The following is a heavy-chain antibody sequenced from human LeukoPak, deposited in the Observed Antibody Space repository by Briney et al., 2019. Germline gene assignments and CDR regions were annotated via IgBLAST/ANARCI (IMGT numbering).Heavy chain of an antibody. CDR2: IGASGDNT. Sequence: GGSLRLSCAASEFTFTAYAMSWVRQAPGKGLEWVSTIGASGDNTNYADSVKGRFTISRDNSKNTLNLKMNSLRAEDTALYYCARGEGYGDYPIDYWGQGNLVTVSS. CDR3: ARGEGYGDYPIDY. V-gene: IGHV3-23*01. CDR1: EFTFTAYA. D-gene: IGHD4-17*01. J-gene: IGHJ4*02.